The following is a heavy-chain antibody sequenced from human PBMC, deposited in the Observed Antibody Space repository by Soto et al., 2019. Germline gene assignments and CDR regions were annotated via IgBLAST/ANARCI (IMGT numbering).Heavy chain of an antibody. J-gene: IGHJ5*02. D-gene: IGHD5-12*01. V-gene: IGHV1-2*02. CDR2: INPNSGGT. Sequence: ASVKVSCKASGYTFTGYYMHWVRQAPGQGLEWMGWINPNSGGTNYAQKFQGRVTMTRDTSISTAYMELSRLRSDDTAVYYCARVRRMATMRNNLFDPWGQVTLVTVSS. CDR1: GYTFTGYY. CDR3: ARVRRMATMRNNLFDP.